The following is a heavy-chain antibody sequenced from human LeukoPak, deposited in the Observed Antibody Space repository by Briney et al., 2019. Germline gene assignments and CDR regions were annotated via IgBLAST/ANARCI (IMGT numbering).Heavy chain of an antibody. CDR1: GFTFNNYV. V-gene: IGHV3-21*01. J-gene: IGHJ4*02. Sequence: GGSLRLSCAASGFTFNNYVMSWVRQAPGKGLEWVSCITGSSDYIFYADSVRGRFTISRDNAKNSLYLQMNSLRAEDTAVYYCAKFKGHYGDSEYYFDYWGQGTLVTVSS. D-gene: IGHD3-10*01. CDR2: ITGSSDYI. CDR3: AKFKGHYGDSEYYFDY.